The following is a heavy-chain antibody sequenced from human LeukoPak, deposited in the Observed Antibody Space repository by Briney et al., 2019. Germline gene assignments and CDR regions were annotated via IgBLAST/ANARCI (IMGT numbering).Heavy chain of an antibody. Sequence: SETLSLTCTVSGGSISSYYWSWIRQPPGKGLEWIGYIYYSGSTNYNPSLKSRVTISVDTSKNQFSLKLSSVTAADTAVYYCARGGTAGLYWYFDLWGRGTLATVSS. CDR3: ARGGTAGLYWYFDL. J-gene: IGHJ2*01. CDR2: IYYSGST. CDR1: GGSISSYY. V-gene: IGHV4-59*01. D-gene: IGHD6-13*01.